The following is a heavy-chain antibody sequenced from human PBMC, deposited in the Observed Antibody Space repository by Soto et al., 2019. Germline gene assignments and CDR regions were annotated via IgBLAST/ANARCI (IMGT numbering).Heavy chain of an antibody. CDR1: CGSIISSSYY. J-gene: IGHJ4*02. CDR3: ARQGAIGDYFDY. Sequence: PSETLSLTCTFSCGSIISSSYYWGWIRQPPGKGLEWIGSIYYSGSTYYNPSLKSRVTISVDTSKNQFSLKLSSVTAADTAVYYCARQGAIGDYFDYWGQGTLVTVSS. CDR2: IYYSGST. V-gene: IGHV4-39*01. D-gene: IGHD2-2*02.